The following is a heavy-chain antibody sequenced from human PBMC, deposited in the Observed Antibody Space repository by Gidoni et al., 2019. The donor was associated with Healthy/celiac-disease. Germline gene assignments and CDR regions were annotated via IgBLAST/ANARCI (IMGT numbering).Heavy chain of an antibody. CDR1: GGSISSYY. Sequence: QVQLQESGPGLVKPSETLSLTCPVSGGSISSYYWSWIRQPPGKGLEWIGYIYYSGSTNYNPSLKSRVTISVDTSKNQFSLKLSSVTAADTAVYYCARDGIFGYGMDVWGQGTTVTVSS. D-gene: IGHD3-3*01. CDR2: IYYSGST. CDR3: ARDGIFGYGMDV. J-gene: IGHJ6*02. V-gene: IGHV4-59*01.